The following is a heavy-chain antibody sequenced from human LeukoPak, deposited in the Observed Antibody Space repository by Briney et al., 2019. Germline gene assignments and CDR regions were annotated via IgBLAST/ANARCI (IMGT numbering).Heavy chain of an antibody. J-gene: IGHJ1*01. D-gene: IGHD3-16*01. CDR3: AKDDAWGRYKD. CDR2: ISPSGGIT. Sequence: PGGSLRLSCAASGFTFSSYEMNWVRQAPGKGLEWVSGISPSGGITYYTDSVKGRFTISRDNSKNTVSLQMNSLRGDGTAVYYCAKDDAWGRYKDWGQGTLVTVSS. V-gene: IGHV3-23*01. CDR1: GFTFSSYE.